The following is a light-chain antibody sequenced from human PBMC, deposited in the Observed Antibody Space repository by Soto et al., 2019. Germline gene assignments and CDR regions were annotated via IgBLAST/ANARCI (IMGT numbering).Light chain of an antibody. J-gene: IGLJ1*01. CDR3: QSFDSSLSAYV. CDR2: GNN. V-gene: IGLV1-40*01. Sequence: QSVLTQPPSVSGAPGQRVTISCTGSSSNIGAGRDVHWYQQLPGTAPRLLIYGNNNRPSGVPDRFSASKSGTSASLANTGLQAEDEADFYCQSFDSSLSAYVFGTGTKLTVL. CDR1: SSNIGAGRD.